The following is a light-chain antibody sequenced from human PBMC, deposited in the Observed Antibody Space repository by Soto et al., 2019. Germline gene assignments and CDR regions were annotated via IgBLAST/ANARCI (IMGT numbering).Light chain of an antibody. Sequence: QTVVTQSSSASASLGSSVKLTCTLSSGHSSYIIAWHQQQPGKAPRYLMKLEGSGSYNKGSGVPDRFSGSSSGADRYLTIXXXXXEDEADYYCETWDSNTHVFGGGTKLTVL. CDR1: SGHSSYI. CDR2: LEGSGSY. V-gene: IGLV4-60*02. J-gene: IGLJ3*02. CDR3: ETWDSNTHV.